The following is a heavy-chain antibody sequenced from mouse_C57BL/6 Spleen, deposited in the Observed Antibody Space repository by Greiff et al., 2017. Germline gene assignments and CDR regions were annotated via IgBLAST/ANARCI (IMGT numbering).Heavy chain of an antibody. CDR1: GYTFTDYY. V-gene: IGHV1-26*01. CDR2: INPNNGGT. CDR3: ATSTAQATWVDY. Sequence: VQLQQSGPELVKPGASVKISCKASGYTFTDYYMNWVKQSHGKSLEWIGDINPNNGGTSYNQKFKGKATLTVDKSSSTAYMELRSLTSEDSAVYYCATSTAQATWVDYWGQGTTLTVSS. J-gene: IGHJ2*01. D-gene: IGHD3-2*02.